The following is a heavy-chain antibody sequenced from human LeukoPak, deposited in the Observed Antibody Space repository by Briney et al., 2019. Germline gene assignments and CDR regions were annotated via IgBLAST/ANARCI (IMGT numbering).Heavy chain of an antibody. D-gene: IGHD2-2*01. V-gene: IGHV4-4*02. Sequence: SETLSLTCDVSGDSISGSNWWNWVRQPPGKGLEWIGGIYHSGSTNYNPSLKRRVTMSVDKSKNQFSLKLSSVTAADTAVFYCARVGSSTSCYYGSGCWFDPWGQGTLVTVSS. CDR3: ARVGSSTSCYYGSGCWFDP. CDR2: IYHSGST. CDR1: GDSISGSNW. J-gene: IGHJ5*02.